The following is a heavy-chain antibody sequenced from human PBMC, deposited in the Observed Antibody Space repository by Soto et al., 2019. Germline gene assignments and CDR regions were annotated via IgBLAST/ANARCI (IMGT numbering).Heavy chain of an antibody. CDR3: ARASTGELWVYANWFDP. CDR2: IYYSGGT. Sequence: QVQLQESGPGLVKPSQTLSLTCTVSGGSISSGDYYWSWIRQPPGKGLEWIGFIYYSGGTYYKPSLKSRVTISVDTSKIKFSLNLSSVTAAYTAVYYCARASTGELWVYANWFDPWGPGTLVTVSS. D-gene: IGHD3-16*01. V-gene: IGHV4-30-4*01. CDR1: GGSISSGDYY. J-gene: IGHJ5*02.